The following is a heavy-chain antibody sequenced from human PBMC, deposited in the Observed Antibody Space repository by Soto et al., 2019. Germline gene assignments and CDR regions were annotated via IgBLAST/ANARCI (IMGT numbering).Heavy chain of an antibody. V-gene: IGHV4-31*03. CDR1: GGSISSGGYY. CDR3: ARAVIIGIAAAGTFDY. J-gene: IGHJ4*02. Sequence: PSETLSLTCTVSGGSISSGGYYWSWIRQHPGKGLEWIGYIYYSGSTYYNPSLKSRVTISVDTSKNQFSLKLSSVTAADTAVYYCARAVIIGIAAAGTFDYWGQGTLVTVSS. D-gene: IGHD6-13*01. CDR2: IYYSGST.